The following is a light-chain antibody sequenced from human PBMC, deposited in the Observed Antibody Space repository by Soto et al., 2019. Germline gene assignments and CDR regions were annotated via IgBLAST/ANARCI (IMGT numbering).Light chain of an antibody. CDR1: QSVSSNY. CDR2: GAS. CDR3: QQYGSSPLT. Sequence: DIVLTQSPGTLALSPGEGDTLSCRASQSVSSNYLAWYQQKPGQAPRLLIYGASSRATGIPDRFSGSGSGTDFTLTISRLEPEDFAVYYCQQYGSSPLTFGGGTK. J-gene: IGKJ4*01. V-gene: IGKV3-20*01.